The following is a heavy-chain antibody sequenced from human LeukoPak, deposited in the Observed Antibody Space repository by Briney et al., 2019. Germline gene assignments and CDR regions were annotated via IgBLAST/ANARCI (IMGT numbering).Heavy chain of an antibody. V-gene: IGHV3-48*01. CDR2: IRSDSSII. Sequence: GGSLRLSCAASGFAFNTYSMNWVRQAPGKGLEWVSYIRSDSSIIYYADSVKGRSTMSRDNGKNSLYLQMNSLRVEDTAVYFCASVQAGKWDFDYWGQGTLVTVSS. CDR1: GFAFNTYS. J-gene: IGHJ4*02. D-gene: IGHD2-8*01. CDR3: ASVQAGKWDFDY.